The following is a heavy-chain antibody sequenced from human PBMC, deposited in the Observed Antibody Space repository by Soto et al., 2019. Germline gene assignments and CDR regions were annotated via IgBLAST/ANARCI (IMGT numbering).Heavy chain of an antibody. D-gene: IGHD6-19*01. J-gene: IGHJ4*02. Sequence: QVQLLQSGAEVKKPGSSVKVSCKASGGTFSSYAISWVRQAPGQGLEWMGGIIPIFGTANYAQKFQGRVTITADESTSTAYMEVRSMRSEDTAVYYCARAGGDSSGWDPVWGQGTLVTVSS. V-gene: IGHV1-69*01. CDR1: GGTFSSYA. CDR3: ARAGGDSSGWDPV. CDR2: IIPIFGTA.